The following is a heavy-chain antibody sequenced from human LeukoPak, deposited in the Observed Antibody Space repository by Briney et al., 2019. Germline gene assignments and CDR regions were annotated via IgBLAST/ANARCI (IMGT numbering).Heavy chain of an antibody. CDR2: INHSGST. Sequence: SETLSLTCAVYGGSFGGYYWSWIRQPPGKGLEWIGEINHSGSTNYNPSLKSRVTISVDTSKNQFSLKLSSVTAADTAVYYCARGSPAVASYDIDYWGQGTLVTVSS. J-gene: IGHJ4*02. CDR3: ARGSPAVASYDIDY. D-gene: IGHD6-19*01. V-gene: IGHV4-34*01. CDR1: GGSFGGYY.